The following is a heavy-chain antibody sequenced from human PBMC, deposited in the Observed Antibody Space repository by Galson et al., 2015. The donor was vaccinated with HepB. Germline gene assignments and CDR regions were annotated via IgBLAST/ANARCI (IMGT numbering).Heavy chain of an antibody. CDR1: GYSFIDYW. D-gene: IGHD6-13*01. Sequence: QSGAEVKKPGESLKISCKGSGYSFIDYWIGWVRQMPGKGLEWMGIIPPGDSDIRYSPSFQGQVTISADKSISTAYLHWSSLKDSDTGIYYCVRRSSCDYWGQGTLVTVSS. V-gene: IGHV5-51*03. CDR2: IPPGDSDI. J-gene: IGHJ4*02. CDR3: VRRSSCDY.